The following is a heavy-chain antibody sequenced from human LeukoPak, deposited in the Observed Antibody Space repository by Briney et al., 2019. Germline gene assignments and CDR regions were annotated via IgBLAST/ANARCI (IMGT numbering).Heavy chain of an antibody. Sequence: GGSLRLSCAASGFTVSNYYMSWVRQAPGKGLEWVAIIKHDGSDKYCVDSVKGRFTISRDNAKNSLYLQMSSLRAEDTAVYYCARGGHRQKEFWGQGTLVTVSS. CDR2: IKHDGSDK. V-gene: IGHV3-7*01. CDR1: GFTVSNYY. D-gene: IGHD3-10*01. J-gene: IGHJ4*02. CDR3: ARGGHRQKEF.